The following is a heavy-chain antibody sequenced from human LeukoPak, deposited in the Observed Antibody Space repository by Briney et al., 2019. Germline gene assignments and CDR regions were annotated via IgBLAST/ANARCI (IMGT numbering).Heavy chain of an antibody. V-gene: IGHV3-66*01. CDR1: RFTVSSTY. J-gene: IGHJ4*02. CDR2: IYSGGYT. Sequence: GGSLGLSCAASRFTVSSTYLTWVRQAPGKGLEWLSVIYSGGYTYYADSVKGRFFISRDISENMVYLQMNSLSVEDTAVYFCARGRPAHYFDSWGPGTLVTVS. D-gene: IGHD6-6*01. CDR3: ARGRPAHYFDS.